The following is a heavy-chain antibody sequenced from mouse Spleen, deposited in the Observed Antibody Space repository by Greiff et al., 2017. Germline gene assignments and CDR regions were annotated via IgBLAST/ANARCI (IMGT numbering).Heavy chain of an antibody. Sequence: EVMLVESGGGLVKPGGSPKLSCAASGFTFSDYGMHWVRQAPEKGLEWVAYISSGSSTIYYADTVKGRFTISRDNAKNTLFLQMTSLRSEDTAMYYCARQGSGTVWFAYWGQGTLVTVSA. V-gene: IGHV5-17*01. CDR2: ISSGSSTI. D-gene: IGHD4-1*01. CDR1: GFTFSDYG. CDR3: ARQGSGTVWFAY. J-gene: IGHJ3*01.